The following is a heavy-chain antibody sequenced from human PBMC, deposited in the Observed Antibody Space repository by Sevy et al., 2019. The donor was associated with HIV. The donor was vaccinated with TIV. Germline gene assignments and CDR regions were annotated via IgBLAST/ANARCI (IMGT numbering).Heavy chain of an antibody. Sequence: GGSLRLSCAASGFTVSSNYMTWVRQAPGKGLEWVSVIYNTGSTFYADSVKGRFIISRDNSNNTLYLQMRSLRAEDTAVYYCATGAGVSKSDFWGQGTLVTVSS. CDR1: GFTVSSNY. CDR2: IYNTGST. CDR3: ATGAGVSKSDF. V-gene: IGHV3-53*01. J-gene: IGHJ4*02. D-gene: IGHD3-10*01.